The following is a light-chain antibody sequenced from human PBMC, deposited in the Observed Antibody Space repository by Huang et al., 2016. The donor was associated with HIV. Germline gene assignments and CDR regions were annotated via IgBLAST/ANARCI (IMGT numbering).Light chain of an antibody. Sequence: EIVMTQSPATLSVSPGERATLSCRASQSVSSNLAWYHQKPGQGPRLLIYAASTMATGIPARFSGSGSGTEVTLTISSLQSEDFAVYYCQQYNNWPRTFGQGTKVEIK. CDR3: QQYNNWPRT. CDR2: AAS. J-gene: IGKJ1*01. V-gene: IGKV3-15*01. CDR1: QSVSSN.